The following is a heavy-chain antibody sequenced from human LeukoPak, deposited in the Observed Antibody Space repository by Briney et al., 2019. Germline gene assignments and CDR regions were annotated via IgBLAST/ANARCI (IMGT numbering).Heavy chain of an antibody. CDR1: GVSISSHY. V-gene: IGHV4-59*08. CDR2: MHDSGIT. D-gene: IGHD5-24*01. J-gene: IGHJ4*02. CDR3: ARHRWMATSYYFDY. Sequence: SETLSLTCTVSGVSISSHYWSWIRQPPGRGLEWIGYMHDSGITNYGPSLKSRVTISVDTSDNQSSLRLSSVTAADTAVYYCARHRWMATSYYFDYWGQGTLVTVSS.